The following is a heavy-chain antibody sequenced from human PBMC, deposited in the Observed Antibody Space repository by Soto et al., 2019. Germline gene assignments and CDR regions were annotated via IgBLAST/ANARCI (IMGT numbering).Heavy chain of an antibody. D-gene: IGHD2-2*01. CDR2: IYYTGSN. Sequence: SETLSLTCTVSGGSVTSGSFYWSWIRQPPGKGLEWSGYIYYTGSNTYNPSLKSRVTMSADTSKNQFSLRLSSVTAADTAMYYCARGYCTSSSCSIFNYWGQGSLVTVSS. V-gene: IGHV4-61*01. CDR3: ARGYCTSSSCSIFNY. J-gene: IGHJ4*02. CDR1: GGSVTSGSFY.